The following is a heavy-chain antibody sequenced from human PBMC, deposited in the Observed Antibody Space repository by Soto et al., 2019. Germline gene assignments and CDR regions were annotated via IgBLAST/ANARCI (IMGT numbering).Heavy chain of an antibody. J-gene: IGHJ4*02. V-gene: IGHV3-33*04. Sequence: QVQLVESGGGVAQPGRYLRLSCAASGMTFSQSAMHWVRQAPGKGLEWVAGIWNDGSSQDYVDSVKGRFSISRDNSKNTLYLQMSFVSAEDTGVYFCVRDVGFDYANWGQGTLVTVSS. CDR2: IWNDGSSQ. CDR3: VRDVGFDYAN. CDR1: GMTFSQSA. D-gene: IGHD2-2*01.